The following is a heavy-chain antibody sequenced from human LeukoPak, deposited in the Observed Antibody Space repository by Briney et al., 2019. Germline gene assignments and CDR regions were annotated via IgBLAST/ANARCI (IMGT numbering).Heavy chain of an antibody. J-gene: IGHJ4*02. CDR3: ARSTGGGERPFDY. D-gene: IGHD2-21*01. CDR2: ISTGRSGRNYI. Sequence: GGSLRLSCTASGFTFRDHTMTWVRQAPGKALEWVASISTGRSGRNYIYYADSVKGRFTISRDNAKNSLYLQLNSLRAEDTAIFYCARSTGGGERPFDYWGQGTLVTVSS. CDR1: GFTFRDHT. V-gene: IGHV3-21*06.